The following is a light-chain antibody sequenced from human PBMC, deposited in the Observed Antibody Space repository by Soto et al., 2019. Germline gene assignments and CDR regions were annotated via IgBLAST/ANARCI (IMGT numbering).Light chain of an antibody. CDR2: PAS. CDR1: QDIKSY. CDR3: QQVNDYPIT. J-gene: IGKJ5*01. V-gene: IGKV1-9*01. Sequence: IPLTQSLSFLPASFGDSVPIACRASQDIKSYLAWYQQKPGKAPKLLIYPASTLQSGVPSRFSGSGYGTEFTLTISSLQPEDFATYHCQQVNDYPITFGQGTRLEIK.